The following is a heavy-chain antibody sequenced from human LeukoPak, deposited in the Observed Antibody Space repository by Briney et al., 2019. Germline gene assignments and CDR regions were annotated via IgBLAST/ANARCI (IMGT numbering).Heavy chain of an antibody. CDR3: AKSASRYYFDY. CDR2: ISGSAGST. Sequence: PGGSLRLSCAASGFTFSSYSMNWVRQAPGKGLEWVSIISGSAGSTYYADSVRGRFTISRNNSKNTLYLQMNSLRAEDTAVYYCAKSASRYYFDYWGQGTLVSVSS. J-gene: IGHJ4*02. CDR1: GFTFSSYS. V-gene: IGHV3-23*01.